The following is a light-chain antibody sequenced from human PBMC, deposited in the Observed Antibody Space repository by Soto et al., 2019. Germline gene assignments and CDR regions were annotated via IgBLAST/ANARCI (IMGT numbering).Light chain of an antibody. V-gene: IGKV3-15*01. CDR1: QSVSRN. Sequence: EIVMTQSPATLSVSPGERATLSCRASQSVSRNLAWYQQKPGQAPRLLIYGASTRATGIPARFSGSGSGTDFTLTISSLQSEDFAAYYCQQYNDWPTFVQGTKVDIK. CDR2: GAS. J-gene: IGKJ1*01. CDR3: QQYNDWPT.